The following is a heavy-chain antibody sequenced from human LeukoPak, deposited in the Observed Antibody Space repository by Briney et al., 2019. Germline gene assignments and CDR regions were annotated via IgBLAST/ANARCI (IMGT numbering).Heavy chain of an antibody. V-gene: IGHV1-2*02. J-gene: IGHJ4*02. Sequence: ASVKVSCKASGYTLIDCYIHWVRQAPGQGLEWMGWINPKSGDTKYAQKFQARVIMTRDTSISTVYLELTSLRSDDTALFYCARGGPSRGTGFYYFDYWGQGTLITVSS. CDR2: INPKSGDT. CDR1: GYTLIDCY. D-gene: IGHD6-19*01. CDR3: ARGGPSRGTGFYYFDY.